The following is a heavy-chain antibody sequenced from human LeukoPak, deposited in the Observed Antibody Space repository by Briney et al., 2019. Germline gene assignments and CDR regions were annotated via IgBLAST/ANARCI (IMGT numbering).Heavy chain of an antibody. J-gene: IGHJ4*02. V-gene: IGHV3-23*01. CDR1: GFTFSSYA. D-gene: IGHD3-22*01. Sequence: AGGSLRLSCAASGFTFSSYAMSWVRQAPGKGLEWVPAISGSGGSTYYADSVKGRFTISRDNSKNTLYLQMNSLRAEDTAVYYCAKGNTMIVVVIPFFDYWGQGTLVTVSS. CDR3: AKGNTMIVVVIPFFDY. CDR2: ISGSGGST.